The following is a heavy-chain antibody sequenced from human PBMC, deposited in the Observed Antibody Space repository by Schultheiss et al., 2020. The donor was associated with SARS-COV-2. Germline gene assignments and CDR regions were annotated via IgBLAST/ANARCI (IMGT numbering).Heavy chain of an antibody. J-gene: IGHJ6*02. CDR3: ARDPDGYLVYHHGMDV. V-gene: IGHV3-23*01. CDR2: ISGSGGST. D-gene: IGHD5-24*01. CDR1: GFTFSSYA. Sequence: GESLKISCAASGFTFSSYAMSWVRQAPGKGLEWVSAISGSGGSTYYADSVKGRFTISRDNSKNTLYLQMNSLRPEDTAVYYCARDPDGYLVYHHGMDVWGQGTTVTVSS.